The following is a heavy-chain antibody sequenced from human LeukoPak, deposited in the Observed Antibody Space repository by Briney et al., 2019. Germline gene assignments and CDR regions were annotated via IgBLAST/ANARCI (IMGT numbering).Heavy chain of an antibody. CDR3: ARSFYGYSFDY. CDR1: GGSISTYY. Sequence: SETLSLTCTVSGGSISTYYWSWIRQPPGKGLEWIGYIYHSGSTNYNSSLKSRVTISVDTSKNQFSLNLNSVTAADTAVYYCARSFYGYSFDYWGQGTLVTVSS. J-gene: IGHJ4*02. D-gene: IGHD4-17*01. V-gene: IGHV4-59*01. CDR2: IYHSGST.